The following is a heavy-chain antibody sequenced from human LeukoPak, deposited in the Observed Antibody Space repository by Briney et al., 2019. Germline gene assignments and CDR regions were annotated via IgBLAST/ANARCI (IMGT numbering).Heavy chain of an antibody. CDR1: GFTLTDYW. Sequence: GGSLRLSCAASGFTLTDYWMHWARHAPGKGLVWVSRIYSDGSSATYADSVKGRFTISRDNAKSTLFLQMNSLRAEDTAVYYCARARWASGLDSWGQGTLVTVSS. CDR3: ARARWASGLDS. CDR2: IYSDGSSA. J-gene: IGHJ5*01. V-gene: IGHV3-74*01. D-gene: IGHD1-26*01.